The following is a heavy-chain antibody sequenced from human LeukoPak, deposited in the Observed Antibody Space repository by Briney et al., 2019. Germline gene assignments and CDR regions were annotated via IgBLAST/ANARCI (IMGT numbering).Heavy chain of an antibody. J-gene: IGHJ6*02. CDR3: ARDRSVVPAAIGYYYYYGMDV. CDR2: IGTAGDT. V-gene: IGHV3-13*01. D-gene: IGHD2-2*02. CDR1: GFTFSSYD. Sequence: PGGSLRLSCAASGFTFSSYDMHWVRQATGKVLEWVSAIGTAGDTYYPGSVKGRFTISRENAKNSLYLQMNSLRAEDPAVYYCARDRSVVPAAIGYYYYYGMDVWGQGTTVTVSS.